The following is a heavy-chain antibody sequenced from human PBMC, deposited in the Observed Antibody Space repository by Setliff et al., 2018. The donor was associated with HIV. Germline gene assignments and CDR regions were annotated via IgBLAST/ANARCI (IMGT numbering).Heavy chain of an antibody. D-gene: IGHD3-16*01. CDR1: GFTFSNAW. CDR3: TTDGMFSFDLGGH. CDR2: IKTKADGGAT. Sequence: PGESLKISCAASGFTFSNAWMSWVRQAPGKGLEWVGRIKTKADGGATNYAAPVKGRFTISRDDSKNTLYLQMNSLKTDDTAVYYCTTDGMFSFDLGGHWGQGTLVTVSS. J-gene: IGHJ4*02. V-gene: IGHV3-15*01.